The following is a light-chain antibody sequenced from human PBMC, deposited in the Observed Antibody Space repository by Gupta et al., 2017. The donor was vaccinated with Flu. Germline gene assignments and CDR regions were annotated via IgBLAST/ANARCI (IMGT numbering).Light chain of an antibody. V-gene: IGLV7-43*01. CDR1: TGAVTSGYY. J-gene: IGLJ3*02. Sequence: QPVVTQAPSLTVSPGGTVTLTCASSTGAVTSGYYPNWFQQKPGQAPRALIYSTSNKNSLTPVRFSGSLLGGKAAMXLXGVQPEXEDEYYCILYYGGGWVFGGGTKLTVL. CDR3: ILYYGGGWV. CDR2: STS.